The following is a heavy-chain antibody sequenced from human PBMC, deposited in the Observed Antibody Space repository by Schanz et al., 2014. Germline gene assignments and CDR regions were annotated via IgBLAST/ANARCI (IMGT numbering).Heavy chain of an antibody. V-gene: IGHV1-69*04. D-gene: IGHD3-22*01. J-gene: IGHJ4*02. CDR2: IIPILDIT. CDR1: GATFNSYA. CDR3: ARAGQDYSDSSGYATYYFGN. Sequence: QVRLVQSGAEVKKPGSSVKVSCKSSGATFNSYAFGWVRQAPGQGFEWVGTIIPILDITNYAQKFQGRVTITADKSTSTAYMELSNLRSEDTAVYYCARAGQDYSDSSGYATYYFGNWGQGTLVTVSS.